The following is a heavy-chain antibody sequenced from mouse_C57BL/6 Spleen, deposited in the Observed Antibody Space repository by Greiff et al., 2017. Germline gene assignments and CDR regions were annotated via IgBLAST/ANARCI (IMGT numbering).Heavy chain of an antibody. CDR3: ASPTGAGAWFAD. D-gene: IGHD3-3*01. V-gene: IGHV14-2*01. J-gene: IGHJ3*01. Sequence: EVQLQQSGAELVKPGASVKLSCKASGFNIKDYYMHWVKQRTEQGLEWIGRIDPEDGETKYAPKFQGKATITADTSSNTAYMQLSSLTSEYTAVYCGASPTGAGAWFADWGQGTLVTVSA. CDR1: GFNIKDYY. CDR2: IDPEDGET.